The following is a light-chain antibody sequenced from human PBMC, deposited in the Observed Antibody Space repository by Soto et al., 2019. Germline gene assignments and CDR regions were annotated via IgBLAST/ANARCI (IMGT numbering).Light chain of an antibody. J-gene: IGLJ1*01. V-gene: IGLV1-40*01. CDR3: QSYDNPASARYV. CDR2: GNS. CDR1: SSNIGGNYD. Sequence: QPVLTQPPSVSGAPGQRVTISCTGSSSNIGGNYDVHWYQQHPGTAPKLLIYGNSNRPSGVPDRFSGSKSGTSASLAITGLQAGDKGDYYCQSYDNPASARYVFGTGTKLTVL.